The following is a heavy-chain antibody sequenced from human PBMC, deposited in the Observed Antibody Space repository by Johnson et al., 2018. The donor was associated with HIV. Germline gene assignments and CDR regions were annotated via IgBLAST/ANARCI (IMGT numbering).Heavy chain of an antibody. V-gene: IGHV3-64*01. CDR2: ISSNGGST. CDR3: ARDRGGSGQGAFDI. Sequence: VQLVESGGGLVQPGGSLRLSCAASGFTFSSYAMHWVRQAPGKGLEYVSAISSNGGSTYYANSVKGRFTISRDNSKNTLYLQMGSLRAEDMAVYYCARDRGGSGQGAFDIWGQGTLVTVSS. D-gene: IGHD2-15*01. J-gene: IGHJ3*02. CDR1: GFTFSSYA.